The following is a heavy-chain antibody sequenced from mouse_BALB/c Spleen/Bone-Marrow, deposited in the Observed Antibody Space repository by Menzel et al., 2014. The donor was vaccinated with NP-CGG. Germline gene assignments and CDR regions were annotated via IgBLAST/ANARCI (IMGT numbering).Heavy chain of an antibody. CDR2: ISSGGSYT. J-gene: IGHJ4*01. D-gene: IGHD1-1*01. V-gene: IGHV5-6-4*01. CDR3: TRDPFYYGSSYAMDY. CDR1: GFTFSSYT. Sequence: EVKVVESGGGLVKPGGSLKLSCAASGFTFSSYTMSWVRQTPEKRLEWVATISSGGSYTYYPDSVKGRFTISRDNAKNTLYLQTSSLKSEDTAMYYCTRDPFYYGSSYAMDYWCQGTSVTVSS.